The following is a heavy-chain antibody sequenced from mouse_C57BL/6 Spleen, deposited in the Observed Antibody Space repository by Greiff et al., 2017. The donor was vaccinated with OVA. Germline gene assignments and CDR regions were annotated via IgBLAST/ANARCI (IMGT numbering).Heavy chain of an antibody. CDR2: ISYDGSN. D-gene: IGHD3-2*02. J-gene: IGHJ3*01. CDR3: ARDRAAQATPFAY. CDR1: GYSITSGYY. V-gene: IGHV3-6*01. Sequence: EVKLMESGPGLVKPSQSLSLTCSVTGYSITSGYYWNWIRQFPGNKLEWMGYISYDGSNNYNPSLKNRISITRDTSKNQFFLKLNSVTTEDTATYYCARDRAAQATPFAYWGQGTLVTVSA.